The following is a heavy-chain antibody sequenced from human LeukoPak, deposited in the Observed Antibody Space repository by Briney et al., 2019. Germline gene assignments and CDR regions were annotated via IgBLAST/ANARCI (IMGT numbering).Heavy chain of an antibody. CDR1: GVSISSSTYY. V-gene: IGHV4-39*01. J-gene: IGHJ6*02. Sequence: SETLSLTCTVSGVSISSSTYYWGWIRQLPGKGLEWIGSIYYSGYTYHNPSLESRVTMSVDTSKNQFSLKLTSVTAADTAVYYCAASGPGYHYGMDVWGQGTTVTVSS. CDR2: IYYSGYT. CDR3: AASGPGYHYGMDV. D-gene: IGHD2-15*01.